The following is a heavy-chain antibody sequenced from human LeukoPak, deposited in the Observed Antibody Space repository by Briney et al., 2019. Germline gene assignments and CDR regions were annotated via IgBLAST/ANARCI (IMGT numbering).Heavy chain of an antibody. CDR1: GGSISSYY. Sequence: SETLSLTCTVSGGSISSYYWSWIRQPPGKGLEWIGYIYYSGSANYNPSLKSRVTISVDTSKNQFSLKLSSVTAADMAVYYCASSGYSNQNFDYWGQGTLVTVSS. D-gene: IGHD4-11*01. V-gene: IGHV4-59*01. CDR3: ASSGYSNQNFDY. J-gene: IGHJ4*02. CDR2: IYYSGSA.